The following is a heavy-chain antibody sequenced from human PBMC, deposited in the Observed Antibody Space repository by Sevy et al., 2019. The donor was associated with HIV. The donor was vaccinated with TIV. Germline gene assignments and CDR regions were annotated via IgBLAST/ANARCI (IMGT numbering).Heavy chain of an antibody. J-gene: IGHJ4*02. Sequence: GESLKISCAASGFTFSDFGMQWVRQAPGKGLQWVAVIWNDGSNKYYVDSVKGRFTTSRDNSSNTLYLQMNSLRAEDTAVYYCARDVRGEGIRPGDLDYWGQGTLVTVSS. CDR3: ARDVRGEGIRPGDLDY. CDR2: IWNDGSNK. CDR1: GFTFSDFG. D-gene: IGHD3-10*02. V-gene: IGHV3-33*01.